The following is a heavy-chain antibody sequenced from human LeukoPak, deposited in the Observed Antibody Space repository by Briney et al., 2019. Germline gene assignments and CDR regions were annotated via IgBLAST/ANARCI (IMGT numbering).Heavy chain of an antibody. CDR2: IWYDGSNK. V-gene: IGHV3-33*01. CDR1: GFTFSTYG. CDR3: ARDYGGGGRGLEAFDI. J-gene: IGHJ3*02. D-gene: IGHD4-23*01. Sequence: PGRSLRLSCAASGFTFSTYGMHWVRQAPGKGLEWVAVIWYDGSNKYYAESVKGRFTISRDNSKNTLYLQMNRLRAEDTAVYYCARDYGGGGRGLEAFDIWGQGTMVTVSS.